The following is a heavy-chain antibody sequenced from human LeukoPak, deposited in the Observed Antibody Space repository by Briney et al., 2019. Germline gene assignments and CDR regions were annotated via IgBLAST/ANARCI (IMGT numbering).Heavy chain of an antibody. J-gene: IGHJ5*02. D-gene: IGHD2-15*01. CDR2: IIPIFGTA. CDR3: AKEPNGKLKLNPEDRYCSGGSCYSWFDP. V-gene: IGHV1-69*05. CDR1: GGTFSSYA. Sequence: SVKVSCKASGGTFSSYAISWVRQAPGQGLEWMGGIIPIFGTANYAQKFQGRVTITTDESTSTAYMELSSLRSEDTAVYYCAKEPNGKLKLNPEDRYCSGGSCYSWFDPWGQGTLVTVSS.